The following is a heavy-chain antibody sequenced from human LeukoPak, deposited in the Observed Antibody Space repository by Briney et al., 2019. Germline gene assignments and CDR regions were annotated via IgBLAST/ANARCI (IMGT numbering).Heavy chain of an antibody. J-gene: IGHJ4*02. CDR1: GGSISSYY. V-gene: IGHV4-59*01. CDR3: ARVPRYCSGGSCYSVVDY. D-gene: IGHD2-15*01. Sequence: SETLSLTCTVSGGSISSYYWSWIRQPPGKGLEWIGYIYYSGSTNYNPSLKSRVTISVDTSKNQFSLKLSSVTAADTAVYYCARVPRYCSGGSCYSVVDYWGQGTLVTVSS. CDR2: IYYSGST.